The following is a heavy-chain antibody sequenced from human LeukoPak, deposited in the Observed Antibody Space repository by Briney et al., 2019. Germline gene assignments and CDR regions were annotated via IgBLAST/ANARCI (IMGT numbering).Heavy chain of an antibody. Sequence: GGSLRLSCAASGFTFSSYSMNWVRQAPGKGLEWVSVIYSGGSTYYADSVKGRFTISRDNSKNTLYLQMNSLRAEDTAVYYCAREGGSGSYVDYWGQGTLVTVSS. CDR2: IYSGGST. J-gene: IGHJ4*02. V-gene: IGHV3-53*01. D-gene: IGHD3-10*01. CDR1: GFTFSSYS. CDR3: AREGGSGSYVDY.